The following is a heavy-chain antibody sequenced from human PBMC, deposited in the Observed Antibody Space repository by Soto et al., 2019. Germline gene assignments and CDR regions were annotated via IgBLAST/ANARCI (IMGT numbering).Heavy chain of an antibody. J-gene: IGHJ4*02. CDR2: ISGRGGST. D-gene: IGHD6-19*01. Sequence: PGKGLAWVSAISGRGGSTYYADSVKGRFTISRDNYKNTLYLQMNSRRAEETAVYYCAKVGDGSGWYIGHGWGPGTLVTVPQ. CDR3: AKVGDGSGWYIGHG. V-gene: IGHV3-23*01.